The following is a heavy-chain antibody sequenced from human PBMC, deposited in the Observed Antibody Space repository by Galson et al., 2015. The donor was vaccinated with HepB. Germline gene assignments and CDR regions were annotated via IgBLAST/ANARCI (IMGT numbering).Heavy chain of an antibody. CDR1: GYTFTAFW. CDR3: ARRHYNIFKWGPDAFDI. D-gene: IGHD5-24*01. Sequence: QSGAEVKKPGESLRISCKGSGYTFTAFWITWVRQIPGKGLEWMGRIDPSDSYTDYSPSFQGHVTISADKSITTAYLQWNSLKASDTAMYYCARRHYNIFKWGPDAFDIWGQGTMVTVSS. V-gene: IGHV5-10-1*01. CDR2: IDPSDSYT. J-gene: IGHJ3*02.